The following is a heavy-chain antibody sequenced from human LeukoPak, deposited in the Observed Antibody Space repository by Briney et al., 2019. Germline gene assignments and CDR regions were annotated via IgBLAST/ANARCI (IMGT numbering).Heavy chain of an antibody. CDR2: IYYSRST. CDR3: ARHVGGGYDILTGYDAFDI. D-gene: IGHD3-9*01. CDR1: GGSISSYY. V-gene: IGHV4-59*08. J-gene: IGHJ3*02. Sequence: SETLSLTCTVSGGSISSYYWSWIRQPPGKGLEWIGYIYYSRSTNYNPSLKSRVTISVDTSKNQFSLKLSSVTAADTAVYYCARHVGGGYDILTGYDAFDIWGQGTMVTVSS.